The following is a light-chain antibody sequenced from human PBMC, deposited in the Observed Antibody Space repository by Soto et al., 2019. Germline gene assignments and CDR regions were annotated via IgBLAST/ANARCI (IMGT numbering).Light chain of an antibody. CDR2: WAS. V-gene: IGKV4-1*01. CDR3: QQYYSTPLA. CDR1: QSVLHSSNNKNY. J-gene: IGKJ4*01. Sequence: DIVMTQSPDSLAVSLGERATINCKSSQSVLHSSNNKNYLAWYQQKAGQPPKVLIYWASTRESGVPDRFSGSGSGTDFTLTISSLQAEDVAVYYCQQYYSTPLAFGGGTKVEI.